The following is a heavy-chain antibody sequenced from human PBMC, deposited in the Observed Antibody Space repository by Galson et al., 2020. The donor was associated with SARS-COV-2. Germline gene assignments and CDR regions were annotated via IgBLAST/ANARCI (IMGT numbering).Heavy chain of an antibody. D-gene: IGHD2-15*01. V-gene: IGHV3-74*01. CDR3: ACNRRGYSPFDY. J-gene: IGHJ4*02. Sequence: GESLKISCAASRLTFSTYLMHWVRQAPGKGPVWVPRISGDGRSTSYADSVQGRFSISRDNARNTVYLQMDSLRADDTAVYYCACNRRGYSPFDYWGQGALVTVSS. CDR2: ISGDGRST. CDR1: RLTFSTYL.